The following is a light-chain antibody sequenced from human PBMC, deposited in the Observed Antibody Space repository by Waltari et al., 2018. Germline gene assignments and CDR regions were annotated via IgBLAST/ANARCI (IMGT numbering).Light chain of an antibody. V-gene: IGLV1-44*01. CDR1: RSNIGTNP. Sequence: QSVLTQPPSASGTPGPRVPISCSGSRSNIGTNPVNWYQQFPGTAPKLLIYTNNERPSGVPDRFAGSRSGTSASLAISGLQSEDEADYYCAAWDDSLNGLVFGGGTKLTVL. CDR2: TNN. J-gene: IGLJ2*01. CDR3: AAWDDSLNGLV.